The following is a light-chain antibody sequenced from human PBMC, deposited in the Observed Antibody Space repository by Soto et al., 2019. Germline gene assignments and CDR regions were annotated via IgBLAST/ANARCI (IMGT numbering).Light chain of an antibody. V-gene: IGKV1-5*03. Sequence: IRMTQSTSSLSASTGDRVTITCRASQGISSYLAWYQQKPGKAPKLLIYKASSLESGVPSRFSGSGSGTEFTLTISSLQPDDFATYYCQQYNSYSWTFGQGTKVDIK. CDR1: QGISSY. J-gene: IGKJ1*01. CDR3: QQYNSYSWT. CDR2: KAS.